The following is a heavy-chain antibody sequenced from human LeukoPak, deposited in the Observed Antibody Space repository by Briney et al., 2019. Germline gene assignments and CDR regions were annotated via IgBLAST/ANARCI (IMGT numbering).Heavy chain of an antibody. J-gene: IGHJ4*02. V-gene: IGHV1-8*01. CDR2: MNPNSGNT. CDR1: GYTFTSYD. D-gene: IGHD3-3*01. CDR3: ARGGGDYDFWSGYYYFDY. Sequence: EASVKVSXKASGYTFTSYDINWVRQATGQGLEWMGWMNPNSGNTGYAQKCHGRVTMTRNTSISTAYMELSSLRSEDTAVHYCARGGGDYDFWSGYYYFDYWGQGTLVTVSS.